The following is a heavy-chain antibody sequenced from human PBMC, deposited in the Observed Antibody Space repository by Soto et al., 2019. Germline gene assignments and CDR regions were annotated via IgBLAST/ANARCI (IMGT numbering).Heavy chain of an antibody. V-gene: IGHV3-74*01. CDR2: INSDGSST. Sequence: GGSLRLSCAASGFTFRTYRVRWVRQAPGKGLGWVSRINSDGSSTNYADSVKGRFTISRDNAKNTLYLHMDSLRAEDTAVYYSATGHSTAWYYTLAHWGQGILVTVSS. CDR3: ATGHSTAWYYTLAH. D-gene: IGHD6-19*01. CDR1: GFTFRTYR. J-gene: IGHJ4*02.